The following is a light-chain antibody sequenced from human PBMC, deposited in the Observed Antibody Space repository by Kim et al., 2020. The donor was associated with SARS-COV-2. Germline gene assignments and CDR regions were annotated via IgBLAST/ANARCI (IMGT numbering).Light chain of an antibody. CDR3: QQCYSTPRA. V-gene: IGKV1-39*01. J-gene: IGKJ2*01. CDR2: GAC. CDR1: ESISSY. Sequence: SVSGGDRDTNTCRERESISSYLIGYQEKPGRAPDPVFYGACSLKSGVPSRFRGSGCGTDFTLTISSLQPEDFATYYCQQCYSTPRALGRGNKLE.